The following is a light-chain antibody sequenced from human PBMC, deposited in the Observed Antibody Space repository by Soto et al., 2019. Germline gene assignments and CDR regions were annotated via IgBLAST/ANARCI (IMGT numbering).Light chain of an antibody. V-gene: IGLV1-51*01. CDR2: DNN. CDR3: GTWDSSLSVEV. Sequence: QSVLTQPPSVSAAPGQKVTISCSGSSSNIGNTYVSWYQQLPGTAPKLLIYDNNKRPSGIPDRFSGSKSGTSATLGITGLQTGDEADYYCGTWDSSLSVEVFGGGTKVTVL. CDR1: SSNIGNTY. J-gene: IGLJ2*01.